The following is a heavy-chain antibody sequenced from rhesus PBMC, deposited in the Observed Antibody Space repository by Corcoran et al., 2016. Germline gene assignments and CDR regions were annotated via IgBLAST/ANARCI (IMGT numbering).Heavy chain of an antibody. Sequence: QVQLVQSGAEVKKPGASVKLSCKASGYTFSIYAISWVRQAPGQGLEWMGGIVPLVGITNYAQKFQGRVTITADTSKNQFSLKLSSVTAADTAVYYCARRLATVTLSYFDYWGQGVLVTVSS. CDR1: GYTFSIYA. CDR2: IVPLVGIT. D-gene: IGHD5-36*02. J-gene: IGHJ4*01. CDR3: ARRLATVTLSYFDY. V-gene: IGHV1-151*01.